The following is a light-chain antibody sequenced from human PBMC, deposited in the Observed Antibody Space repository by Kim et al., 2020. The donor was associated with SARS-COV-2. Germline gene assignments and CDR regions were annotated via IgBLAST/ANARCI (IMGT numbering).Light chain of an antibody. V-gene: IGKV3-20*01. CDR3: QQYGGSPYT. Sequence: LSPGERATLSCRASQSVTNNYLAWYQQRPGQAPRLLIYAASNRATGIPDRFSGSASGTDFTLTISRLDPEDFAVYYCQQYGGSPYTFGQGTKLEI. CDR1: QSVTNNY. CDR2: AAS. J-gene: IGKJ2*01.